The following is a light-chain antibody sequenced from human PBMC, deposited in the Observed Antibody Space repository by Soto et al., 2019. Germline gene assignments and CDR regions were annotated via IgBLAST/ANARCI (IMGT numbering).Light chain of an antibody. Sequence: EILMTQSPATLSVSPGERATLSFRASQGVDSNLAWYQQKPGQAPRLLIYGASTRATGISARFSGSGSGTEFTLTISRLQPEDFGVYYCQQYTNWCTLGKGT. CDR3: QQYTNWCT. CDR1: QGVDSN. CDR2: GAS. J-gene: IGKJ1*01. V-gene: IGKV3-15*01.